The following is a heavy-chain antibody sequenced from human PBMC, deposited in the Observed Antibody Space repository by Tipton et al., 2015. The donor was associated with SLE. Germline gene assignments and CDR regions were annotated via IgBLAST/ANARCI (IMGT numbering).Heavy chain of an antibody. CDR2: IYSSGTI. V-gene: IGHV4-61*02. CDR3: AGGVYGNYDV. D-gene: IGHD3-16*01. CDR1: GGSISSGSYY. J-gene: IGHJ6*02. Sequence: TLSLTCTVSGGSISSGSYYWSWIRQPAGKGLEWIGRIYSSGTINYNPSLKSRVTMSVDTSKRQLFLRLSSVTAADTAVYFCAGGVYGNYDVWGQGTTVTVSS.